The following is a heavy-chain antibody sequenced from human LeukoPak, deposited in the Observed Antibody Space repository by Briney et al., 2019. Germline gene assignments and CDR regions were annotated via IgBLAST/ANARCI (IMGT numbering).Heavy chain of an antibody. Sequence: GASVKVSCKASGYTFTGYYMHWVRQAPGQGLEWMGWMNPNSGNTGYAQKFQGRVTMTRNTSISTAYMELSSLRSEDTAVYYCARGGIWFGYYFDYWGQGTLVTVSS. CDR2: MNPNSGNT. V-gene: IGHV1-8*02. CDR1: GYTFTGYY. J-gene: IGHJ4*02. D-gene: IGHD3-10*01. CDR3: ARGGIWFGYYFDY.